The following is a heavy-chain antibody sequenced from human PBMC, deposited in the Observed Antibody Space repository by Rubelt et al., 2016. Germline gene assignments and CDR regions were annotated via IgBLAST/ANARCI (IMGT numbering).Heavy chain of an antibody. CDR2: QIGST. Sequence: QIGSTNYNPSLKSRVTISVDTSKNQFSLKLSSVTAADTAVYYCAREGMGATVVPTRRKYYFDYWGQGTLVTVSS. D-gene: IGHD1-26*01. CDR3: AREGMGATVVPTRRKYYFDY. V-gene: IGHV4-34*13. J-gene: IGHJ4*02.